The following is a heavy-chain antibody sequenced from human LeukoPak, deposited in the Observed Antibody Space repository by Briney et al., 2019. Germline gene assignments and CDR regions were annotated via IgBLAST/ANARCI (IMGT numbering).Heavy chain of an antibody. J-gene: IGHJ6*02. CDR2: INHSGST. CDR1: GGSFSGYY. D-gene: IGHD2-8*01. V-gene: IGHV4-34*01. Sequence: SETLSLTCAVYGGSFSGYYWSWIRQPPGKGLEWIGEINHSGSTNYNPSLKSRVTISVDTSKNQFSLKLSSVTAADTAVYYCASGRWVSLYGMDVWGQGTTVTVSS. CDR3: ASGRWVSLYGMDV.